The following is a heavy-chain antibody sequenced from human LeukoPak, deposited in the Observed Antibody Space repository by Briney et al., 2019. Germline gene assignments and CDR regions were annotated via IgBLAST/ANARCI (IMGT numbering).Heavy chain of an antibody. D-gene: IGHD5-18*01. CDR1: GFTFSSYS. CDR3: ARDLGGYSYGYNH. CDR2: ISSSSSTI. V-gene: IGHV3-48*01. Sequence: PGGSLRLSCAASGFTFSSYSMNWVRQAPGKGLEWVSYISSSSSTIYYADSVKGRFTISRDNAKNSLYLQMNSLRAEDTAVYYCARDLGGYSYGYNHWGQGTLVTVSS. J-gene: IGHJ5*02.